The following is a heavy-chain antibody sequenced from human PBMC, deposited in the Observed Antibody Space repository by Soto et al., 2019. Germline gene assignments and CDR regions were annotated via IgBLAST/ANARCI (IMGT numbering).Heavy chain of an antibody. Sequence: GGSLRLSCAASGFTFSSYAMSWVRQAPGKGLEWVSAISGSGGSTYYADSVKGRFTISRDNSKNTLYLQMNSLRAEDTAVYYCAKDPGKVFGVVIDWFDPWGQGTLVTVSS. CDR2: ISGSGGST. J-gene: IGHJ5*02. V-gene: IGHV3-23*01. CDR3: AKDPGKVFGVVIDWFDP. D-gene: IGHD3-3*01. CDR1: GFTFSSYA.